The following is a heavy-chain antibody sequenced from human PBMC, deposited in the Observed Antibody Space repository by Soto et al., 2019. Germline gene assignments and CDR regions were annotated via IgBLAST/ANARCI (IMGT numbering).Heavy chain of an antibody. CDR1: GGSISSGGYY. J-gene: IGHJ6*02. V-gene: IGHV4-31*03. Sequence: QVQLQESGPGLVKPSQTLSLTCTVSGGSISSGGYYWSWIRQHPGKGLEWIGYIYYSGSTYCNPSLKSRVTMAVDTSKNKFSLKLGCVTAADTAVYYCAASCVGGGGFNYYGMDVWGQGTTVTVSS. CDR2: IYYSGST. D-gene: IGHD5-12*01. CDR3: AASCVGGGGFNYYGMDV.